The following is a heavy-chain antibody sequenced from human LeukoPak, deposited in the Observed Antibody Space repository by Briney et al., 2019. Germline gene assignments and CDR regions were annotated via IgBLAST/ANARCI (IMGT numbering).Heavy chain of an antibody. V-gene: IGHV4-34*01. D-gene: IGHD1-20*01. J-gene: IGHJ4*02. Sequence: PSETLSLTCAVYGGSFSGYYWSWIRQPPGKGLEWIGEINHSGSTNYNPSLKSRVTISVDTPKNQFSLKLSSVTAADTAVYYCARSDITGTNFDYWGQGTLVTVSS. CDR2: INHSGST. CDR3: ARSDITGTNFDY. CDR1: GGSFSGYY.